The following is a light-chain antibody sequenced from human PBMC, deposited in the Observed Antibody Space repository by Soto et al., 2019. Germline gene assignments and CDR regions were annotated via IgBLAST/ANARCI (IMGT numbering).Light chain of an antibody. V-gene: IGLV1-44*01. Sequence: QSVLTQPASASGTPGQRVTISCSGSSSNIGTNIVNWFQQLPGAAPKLLIYSNVERPSGVPDRFSGSKSGTSASLAISGLQSEDEAGYYRAAWDDSLNGLVFGGGTKLTVL. CDR3: AAWDDSLNGLV. CDR1: SSNIGTNI. J-gene: IGLJ2*01. CDR2: SNV.